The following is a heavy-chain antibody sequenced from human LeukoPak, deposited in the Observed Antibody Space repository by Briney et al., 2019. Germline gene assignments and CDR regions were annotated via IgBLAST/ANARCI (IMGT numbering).Heavy chain of an antibody. D-gene: IGHD3-22*01. CDR1: GFTFSSYA. V-gene: IGHV3-23*01. CDR3: AKPNYYDSKGNAFDI. Sequence: LPGGSLRLSCAASGFTFSSYAMSWVRQAPGKGLEWVSAISGSGGRTYYADSVKGRFTISGDNSKNTLYLQMNSLRAEDTAVYYCAKPNYYDSKGNAFDIWGQGTMVTVSS. J-gene: IGHJ3*02. CDR2: ISGSGGRT.